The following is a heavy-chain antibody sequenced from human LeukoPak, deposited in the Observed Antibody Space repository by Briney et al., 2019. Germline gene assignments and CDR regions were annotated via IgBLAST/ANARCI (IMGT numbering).Heavy chain of an antibody. V-gene: IGHV5-51*01. CDR3: ARHASSGWYAVRYFDY. CDR2: IYPGDSDT. CDR1: GYSFTSYW. J-gene: IGHJ4*02. D-gene: IGHD6-19*01. Sequence: GESLRISCKGSGYSFTSYWIGWVRQMPGKGLEWMGIIYPGDSDTRYSPSFQGQVTISADKSISTAYLQWSSLKASDTAMYYCARHASSGWYAVRYFDYWGQGTLVTVSS.